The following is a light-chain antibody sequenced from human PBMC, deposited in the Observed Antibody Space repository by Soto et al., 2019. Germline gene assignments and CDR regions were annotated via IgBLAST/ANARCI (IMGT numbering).Light chain of an antibody. CDR1: SSDVGSYNL. Sequence: QSALTQPASVSGSPGQSITISCTGTSSDVGSYNLVSWYQQHPGKAPKLMIYEGSKRPSGVYNRFSGSKSGNTAALTISGLQADDEADYYCCSYAGSSTSVVFGGGTKLAVL. CDR3: CSYAGSSTSVV. J-gene: IGLJ2*01. CDR2: EGS. V-gene: IGLV2-23*01.